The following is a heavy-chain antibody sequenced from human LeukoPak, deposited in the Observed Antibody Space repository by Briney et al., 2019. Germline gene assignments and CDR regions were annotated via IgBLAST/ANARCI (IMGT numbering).Heavy chain of an antibody. CDR2: IYSGGST. CDR3: ARDRFSIDAFDI. V-gene: IGHV3-53*01. Sequence: PGGSLRLSCAASGFTVSNNYMNWVRQAPGKGLEWVSVIYSGGSTYYADSVKGRFTISRDNSKNTLYLQMNSLRAEDTAVYYCARDRFSIDAFDIWGQGTMVTVSS. J-gene: IGHJ3*02. D-gene: IGHD2/OR15-2a*01. CDR1: GFTVSNNY.